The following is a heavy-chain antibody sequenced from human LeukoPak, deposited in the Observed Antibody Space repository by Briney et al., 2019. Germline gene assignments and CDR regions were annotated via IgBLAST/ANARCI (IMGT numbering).Heavy chain of an antibody. CDR3: ALYGSGSYLAPHDAFDI. V-gene: IGHV4-4*07. D-gene: IGHD3-10*01. CDR1: GGSLSSYY. CDR2: IYTSGST. J-gene: IGHJ3*02. Sequence: SETLSLTCAVSGGSLSSYYWSWIRQPAGKGLEWIGRIYTSGSTNYNPSLKSRVTMSVDTSKNQFSLKLSSVTAADTAVYYCALYGSGSYLAPHDAFDIWGQGTMVTVSS.